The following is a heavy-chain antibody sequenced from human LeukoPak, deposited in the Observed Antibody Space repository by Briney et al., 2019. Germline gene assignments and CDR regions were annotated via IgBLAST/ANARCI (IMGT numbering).Heavy chain of an antibody. D-gene: IGHD3-10*01. CDR3: ARYGVPYYYYMDV. CDR1: GYSISSGYY. V-gene: IGHV4-38-2*02. CDR2: ISYSGTT. Sequence: SETLSLTCTVSGYSISSGYYWGWIRQPPGKGLEWIGSISYSGTTYYNPSLKSRVTMSIDTSKNQFSLKLSSVTAADTAVYYCARYGVPYYYYMDVWGKGTTVTVSS. J-gene: IGHJ6*03.